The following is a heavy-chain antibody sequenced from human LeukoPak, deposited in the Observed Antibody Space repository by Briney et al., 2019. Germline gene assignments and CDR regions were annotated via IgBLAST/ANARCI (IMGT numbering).Heavy chain of an antibody. D-gene: IGHD3-3*01. V-gene: IGHV4-34*01. CDR3: ARYRIGVVTLKAYYYYGMDV. CDR1: GGSFSGYY. J-gene: IGHJ6*02. CDR2: INHSGST. Sequence: SETLSLTCAVYGGSFSGYYWSWIRQPPGKGLEWLGEINHSGSTNYNPSLKSRVTISVDTSKNQFSLKLSSVTAADTAVYYCARYRIGVVTLKAYYYYGMDVWGQGTTVTVSS.